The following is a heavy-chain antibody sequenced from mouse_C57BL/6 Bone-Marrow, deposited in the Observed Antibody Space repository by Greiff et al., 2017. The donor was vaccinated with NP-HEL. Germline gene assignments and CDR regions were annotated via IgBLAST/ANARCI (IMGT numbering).Heavy chain of an antibody. CDR1: GFTFSDYG. V-gene: IGHV5-17*01. D-gene: IGHD1-1*01. J-gene: IGHJ4*01. CDR3: ANGSSFYYAMDY. Sequence: EVKLMESGGGLVKPGGSLKLSCAASGFTFSDYGMHWVRQAPEKGLEWVAYISSGSSTIYYADTVKGRFTISRDNAKNTLFLQMTSLRSEDTAMYYCANGSSFYYAMDYWGQGTSVTVSS. CDR2: ISSGSSTI.